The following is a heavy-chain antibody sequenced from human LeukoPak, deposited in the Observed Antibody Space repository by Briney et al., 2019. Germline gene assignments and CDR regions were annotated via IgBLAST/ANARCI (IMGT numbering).Heavy chain of an antibody. V-gene: IGHV4-34*01. CDR2: IEHRGVT. CDR3: ARGATISETGYFDF. CDR1: GGSFSRFY. J-gene: IGHJ4*03. D-gene: IGHD5-24*01. Sequence: KASETLCLTCAVYGGSFSRFYWSWIRQSPGKGLEWIAEIEHRGVTNYNPSVKSRVTVSVDTSKNQFSLKVRSLSAADTAVYYCARGATISETGYFDFWGQGTLVTVPS.